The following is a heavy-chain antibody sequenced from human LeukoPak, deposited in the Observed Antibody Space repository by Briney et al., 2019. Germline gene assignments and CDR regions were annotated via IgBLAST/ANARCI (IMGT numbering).Heavy chain of an antibody. CDR2: MNPNSGDT. CDR3: ARGPYGTGSHFDF. D-gene: IGHD3-10*01. Sequence: ASVKVSCKASGSTFSSYDINWVQQATGQGLEWMGWMNPNSGDTGYTQRFQGRVTMTRDTSISTAYMELSSLRSEDTAIYYCARGPYGTGSHFDFWGQGTLVTVSS. V-gene: IGHV1-8*02. J-gene: IGHJ4*02. CDR1: GSTFSSYD.